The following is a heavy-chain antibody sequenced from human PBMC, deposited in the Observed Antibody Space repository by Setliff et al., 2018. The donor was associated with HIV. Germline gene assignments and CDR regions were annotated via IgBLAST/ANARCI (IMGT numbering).Heavy chain of an antibody. J-gene: IGHJ3*02. CDR3: ARGLGCGGGCHYAFEM. D-gene: IGHD2-21*02. CDR2: IYHSGNT. V-gene: IGHV4-38-2*02. Sequence: SETLSLTCTVSGDSISSDFYWGWIRQPPGKGLEWIGSIYHSGNTYYMPSLRSRVTISVDMSKNQFSLNLNSVTAADTAVYYCARGLGCGGGCHYAFEMWGQGTMVTVSS. CDR1: GDSISSDFY.